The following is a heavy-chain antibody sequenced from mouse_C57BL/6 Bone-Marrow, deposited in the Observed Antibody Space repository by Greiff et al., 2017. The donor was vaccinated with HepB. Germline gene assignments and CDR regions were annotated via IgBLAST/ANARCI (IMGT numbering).Heavy chain of an antibody. CDR1: GYTFTSYW. D-gene: IGHD2-1*01. V-gene: IGHV1-55*01. Sequence: QVQLQQPGAELVKPGASVKMSCKASGYTFTSYWITWVKQRPGQGLEWIGDIYPGSGSTNYNEKFKSKATLTVDTSSSTAYMQLSSLTSEDSAVYYWARERGLLLYDFDYWGQGTTLTVSA. J-gene: IGHJ2*01. CDR3: ARERGLLLYDFDY. CDR2: IYPGSGST.